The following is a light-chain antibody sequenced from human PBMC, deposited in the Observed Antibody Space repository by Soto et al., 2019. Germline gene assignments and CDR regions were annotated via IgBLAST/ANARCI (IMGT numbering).Light chain of an antibody. V-gene: IGKV3-11*01. CDR1: QSVNSY. CDR2: DVS. J-gene: IGKJ4*01. CDR3: QQRSNWPGLT. Sequence: EIVLTQSPATLSLSPGERATLSCRASQSVNSYLAWYQQKPGQAPRLLIHDVSNRATGIPARFSGSGSGTDFTLTISSPEPEDSAVYYCQQRSNWPGLTFGGGTKVEIK.